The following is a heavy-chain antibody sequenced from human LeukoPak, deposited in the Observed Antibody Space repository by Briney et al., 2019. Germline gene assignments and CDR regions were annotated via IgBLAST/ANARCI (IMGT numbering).Heavy chain of an antibody. D-gene: IGHD2-21*02. Sequence: GGSLRLSCVASGFTFSSYWMSWVRQAPGKGLEWVSAISGSGGSTYYADSVKGRFTISRDNSKNTLYLQMNSLRAEDTAVYYCAKDLEHIVVVTAILNAFDIWGQGTMVTVSS. J-gene: IGHJ3*02. CDR3: AKDLEHIVVVTAILNAFDI. V-gene: IGHV3-23*01. CDR2: ISGSGGST. CDR1: GFTFSSYW.